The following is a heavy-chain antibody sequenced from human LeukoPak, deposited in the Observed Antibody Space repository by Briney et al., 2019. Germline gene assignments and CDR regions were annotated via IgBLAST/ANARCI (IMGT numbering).Heavy chain of an antibody. CDR1: GFTFSSYG. V-gene: IGHV3-33*06. CDR2: IWYDGSNK. D-gene: IGHD3-3*01. CDR3: AKGLGYDFWSGHQSFDY. Sequence: GGSLRLSCAASGFTFSSYGMHWVRQAPGKGLEGVAGIWYDGSNKYYAESVKGRFTISRDNSKNTLYLQMNSLRAEDTAVYYCAKGLGYDFWSGHQSFDYWGKGTLVTVSS. J-gene: IGHJ4*02.